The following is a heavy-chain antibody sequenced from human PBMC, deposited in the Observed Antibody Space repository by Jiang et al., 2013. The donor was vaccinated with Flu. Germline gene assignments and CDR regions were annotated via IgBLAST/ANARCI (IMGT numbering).Heavy chain of an antibody. J-gene: IGHJ5*02. CDR3: ARGNYYATSGYYYRLGWFDP. D-gene: IGHD3-22*01. CDR2: IYNSGST. CDR1: GDSISSYS. Sequence: GPGLVKPSQTLSLTCTVSGDSISSYSWTWIRQPPGKGLEWIGYIYNSGSTNYNPSLKSRVTMSLDTSKNQFSLKLSSVTAADTALYYCARGNYYATSGYYYRLGWFDPGAREPWSPSPQ. V-gene: IGHV4-59*12.